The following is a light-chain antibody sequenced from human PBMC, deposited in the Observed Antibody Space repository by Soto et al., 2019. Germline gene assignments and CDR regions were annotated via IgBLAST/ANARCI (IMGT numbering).Light chain of an antibody. CDR2: GAS. CDR3: QQYGSSGT. J-gene: IGKJ1*01. V-gene: IGKV3-20*01. CDR1: QSVSSSY. Sequence: EIVLTQSPGTLSLSPGERATLSCRASQSVSSSYLAWYQQKPGQAPRLLISGASGRATGIPVRFSSGGSETDFTLTISRLEPEDFAVYYCQQYGSSGTFGQGTKVDIK.